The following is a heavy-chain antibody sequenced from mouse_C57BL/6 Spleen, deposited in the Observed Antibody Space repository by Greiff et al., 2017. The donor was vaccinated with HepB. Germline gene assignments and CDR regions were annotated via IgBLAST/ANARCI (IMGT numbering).Heavy chain of an antibody. D-gene: IGHD1-1*01. V-gene: IGHV1-82*01. Sequence: VQLQQSGPELVKPGASVKISCKASGYAFSSSWMNWVKQRPGKGLEWIGRIYPGDGDTNYNGKFKGKATLTADKSSSTAYMQLSSLTSEDSEVYFWARGGAYYYGSLWYFDVWGTGTTVTVSS. J-gene: IGHJ1*03. CDR3: ARGGAYYYGSLWYFDV. CDR2: IYPGDGDT. CDR1: GYAFSSSW.